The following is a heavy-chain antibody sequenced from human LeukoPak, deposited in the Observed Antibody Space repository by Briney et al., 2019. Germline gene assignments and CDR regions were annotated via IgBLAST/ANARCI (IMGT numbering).Heavy chain of an antibody. D-gene: IGHD1-20*01. J-gene: IGHJ3*02. V-gene: IGHV1-2*02. CDR1: GYTFTGYY. CDR2: INPSSGGT. CDR3: ARMGSLLTGVRSSGAFDI. Sequence: ASVKVSCKASGYTFTGYYMHWVRQAPGQGLEWMGWINPSSGGTNYAQKFQGRVTMTRDTSISTAYMELSRLRSDDTAAYYCARMGSLLTGVRSSGAFDIWGQGTMVTVSS.